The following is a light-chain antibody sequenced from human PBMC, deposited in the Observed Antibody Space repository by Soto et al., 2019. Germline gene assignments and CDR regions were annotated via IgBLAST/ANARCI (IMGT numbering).Light chain of an antibody. J-gene: IGKJ1*01. V-gene: IGKV3-20*01. CDR3: QQYVRSPPSWT. CDR2: DAS. CDR1: QSVSSSY. Sequence: ETVLTQSPGTLSLSPGERATLSCRASQSVSSSYLAWYQQNPGQAPRLLIYDASSRATGIPDRFSGSGSGTDFTLTISRLEAEDFAVYYCQQYVRSPPSWTFGQGTKVEIK.